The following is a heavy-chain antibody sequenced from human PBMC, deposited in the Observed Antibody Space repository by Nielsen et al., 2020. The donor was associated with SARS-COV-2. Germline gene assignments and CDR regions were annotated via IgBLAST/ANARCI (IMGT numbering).Heavy chain of an antibody. Sequence: GESLKISCAASGFTFSSYGMHWVRQAPGKGLEWVAVIWYDGSNKYYADSVKGRFTISRDNSKNTLYLQMNSLGAEDTAVYYCARDLMVGDGGDYWGQGTLVTVSS. D-gene: IGHD3-10*01. J-gene: IGHJ4*02. CDR1: GFTFSSYG. V-gene: IGHV3-33*01. CDR2: IWYDGSNK. CDR3: ARDLMVGDGGDY.